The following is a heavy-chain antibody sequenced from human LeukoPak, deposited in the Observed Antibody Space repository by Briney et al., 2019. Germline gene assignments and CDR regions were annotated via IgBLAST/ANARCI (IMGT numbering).Heavy chain of an antibody. CDR2: ISDRGGRT. CDR3: ANDYYGSGSYYKIMDV. D-gene: IGHD3-10*01. J-gene: IGHJ6*02. Sequence: GGSLRLSCAASGFTFGSYAMTWVRLAPGKGLEWVSGISDRGGRTDYADSVKGRFTISRDNSKNTLYLQMNSLRAEDTAVYYCANDYYGSGSYYKIMDVWGQGTTVTVSS. CDR1: GFTFGSYA. V-gene: IGHV3-23*01.